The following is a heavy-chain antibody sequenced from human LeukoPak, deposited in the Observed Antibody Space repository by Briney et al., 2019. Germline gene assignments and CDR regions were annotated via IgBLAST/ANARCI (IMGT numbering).Heavy chain of an antibody. V-gene: IGHV4-30-4*08. CDR2: IYTSGST. CDR1: GGSISSGDYY. Sequence: SETLSLTCTVSGGSISSGDYYWSWIRQPPGKCLEWIGYIYTSGSTNYNPSLKSRVTISVDTSKNQFSLKLSSVTAADTAVYYCARGLTVVTPPDYWGQGTLVTVSS. CDR3: ARGLTVVTPPDY. D-gene: IGHD4-23*01. J-gene: IGHJ4*02.